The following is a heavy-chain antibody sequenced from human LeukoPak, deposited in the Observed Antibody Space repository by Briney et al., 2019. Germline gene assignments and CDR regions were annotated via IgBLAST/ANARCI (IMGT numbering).Heavy chain of an antibody. Sequence: GGSLRLSCAASGFSFSSYWMTWVRQAPGQGLELVANINQGGSERYYVASVKGRFTSTRDNAKNSVYLQMNSLTDDDTAVYFCARDAGGHYRSATVLDYWGQGTLVTVSS. CDR1: GFSFSSYW. CDR2: INQGGSER. CDR3: ARDAGGHYRSATVLDY. J-gene: IGHJ4*02. D-gene: IGHD6-19*01. V-gene: IGHV3-7*01.